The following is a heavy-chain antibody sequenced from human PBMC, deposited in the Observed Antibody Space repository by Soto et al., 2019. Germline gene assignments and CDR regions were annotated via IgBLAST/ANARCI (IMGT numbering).Heavy chain of an antibody. Sequence: SETLSLTCGVSGGTVASSHWWSWVRQSPGRGLEWIGNVYHTGDTNFNPSLQSRVTFSVDKSNNQFSLRLTSVTAADTAVYFCAREIVTAGGNNYFDPWGPGTLVTSPQ. CDR1: GGTVASSHW. CDR3: AREIVTAGGNNYFDP. CDR2: VYHTGDT. D-gene: IGHD2-21*02. J-gene: IGHJ5*02. V-gene: IGHV4-4*02.